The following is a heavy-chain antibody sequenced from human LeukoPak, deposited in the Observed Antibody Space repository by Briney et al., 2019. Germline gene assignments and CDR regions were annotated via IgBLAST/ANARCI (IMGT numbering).Heavy chain of an antibody. CDR2: ISSSSSYI. D-gene: IGHD6-19*01. CDR3: ARNAARTSAVAGTSDAFDI. Sequence: GGSLRLSCAASGFTFSSYSMNWVRQAPGKGLEWVSSISSSSSYICYADSVKGRFTISRDNAKNSLYLQMNSLRAEDTAVYYCARNAARTSAVAGTSDAFDIWGQGTMVTVSS. J-gene: IGHJ3*02. CDR1: GFTFSSYS. V-gene: IGHV3-21*01.